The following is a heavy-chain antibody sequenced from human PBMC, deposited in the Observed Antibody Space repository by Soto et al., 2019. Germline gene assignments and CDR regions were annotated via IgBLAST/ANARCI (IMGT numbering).Heavy chain of an antibody. J-gene: IGHJ4*02. Sequence: SETLSLTCTVSGGSISSGGYYWSWIRQHPGKGLEWIGYIYYSGSTYYNPSLKSRVTISVDRSKNQFSLKLSSVTAADTAVYYCASTYYYDSSGFPDWGQGTLVTVSS. V-gene: IGHV4-31*03. CDR1: GGSISSGGYY. CDR2: IYYSGST. CDR3: ASTYYYDSSGFPD. D-gene: IGHD3-22*01.